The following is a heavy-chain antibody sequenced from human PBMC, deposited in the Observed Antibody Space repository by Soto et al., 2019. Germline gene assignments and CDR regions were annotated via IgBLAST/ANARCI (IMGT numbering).Heavy chain of an antibody. J-gene: IGHJ4*02. D-gene: IGHD6-13*01. CDR3: ARADPNRAGNNFPPLDY. CDR2: INPDGSEP. V-gene: IGHV3-74*01. Sequence: GGSLRLSCAASGFTFSNYWMNWVRQAPGKGLVWVSRINPDGSEPSYTDAVKGRFTTSRDNAKNTLYLQMNSLRADDTAVYFCARADPNRAGNNFPPLDYWGQGSLVTSPQ. CDR1: GFTFSNYW.